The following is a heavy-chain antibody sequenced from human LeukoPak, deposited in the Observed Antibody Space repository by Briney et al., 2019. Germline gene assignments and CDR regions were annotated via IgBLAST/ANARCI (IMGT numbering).Heavy chain of an antibody. V-gene: IGHV3-21*01. CDR3: AREWSRFTPPDY. J-gene: IGHJ4*02. CDR2: IISSSNYI. CDR1: GFTFNNYS. Sequence: GGSLRLSCAASGFTFNNYSLNWVRQAPGKGLEWVSSIISSSNYIYYADSVEGRFTISRDNAKNSLYLQMNSLRAEDTAVYYCAREWSRFTPPDYWGQGTLVTVSS. D-gene: IGHD2-8*01.